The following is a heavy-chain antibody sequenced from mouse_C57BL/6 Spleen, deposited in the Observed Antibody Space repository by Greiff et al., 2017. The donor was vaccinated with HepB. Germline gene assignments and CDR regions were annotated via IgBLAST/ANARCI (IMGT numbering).Heavy chain of an antibody. CDR1: GFTFTDYY. D-gene: IGHD1-1*01. V-gene: IGHV7-3*01. Sequence: EVKLVESGGGLVQPGGSLSLSCAASGFTFTDYYMSWVRQPPGKALEWLGFIRNKANGYTTEYSASVKGRFTISRDNSQSILYLQMNALRAEDSATYYCARYHITTVRDYAMDYWGQGTSVTVSS. CDR2: IRNKANGYTT. CDR3: ARYHITTVRDYAMDY. J-gene: IGHJ4*01.